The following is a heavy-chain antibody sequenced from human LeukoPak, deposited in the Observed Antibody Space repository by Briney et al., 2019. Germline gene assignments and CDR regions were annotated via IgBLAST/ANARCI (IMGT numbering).Heavy chain of an antibody. CDR1: GDSIASRSSY. CDR2: IYYSGTT. Sequence: SETLSLTCTVSGDSIASRSSYWGCIRQPPGKGLEWIGSIYYSGTTYYNPSLKSRVTISVDTSKNQFSLKLSSVTAADTAVYYCARLIPVACFIDYWGQGTLVTVSS. V-gene: IGHV4-39*01. CDR3: ARLIPVACFIDY. D-gene: IGHD6-19*01. J-gene: IGHJ4*02.